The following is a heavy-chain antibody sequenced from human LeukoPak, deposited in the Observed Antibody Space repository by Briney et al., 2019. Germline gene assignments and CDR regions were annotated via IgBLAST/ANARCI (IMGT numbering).Heavy chain of an antibody. CDR1: GFTFSNSW. CDR3: ARESLHSSRPERHIDY. J-gene: IGHJ4*02. D-gene: IGHD2-2*01. Sequence: GGSLRLSCAASGFTFSNSWMSWVRQAPGKGLELVANIRQDGGEKYYVDSVKGRLTISRDNAKNSLYLQMDSLRVEDTAVYYCARESLHSSRPERHIDYWGQGTLVTVSS. CDR2: IRQDGGEK. V-gene: IGHV3-7*01.